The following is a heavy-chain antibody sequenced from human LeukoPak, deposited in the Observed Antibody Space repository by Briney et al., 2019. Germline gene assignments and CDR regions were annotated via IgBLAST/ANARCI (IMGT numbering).Heavy chain of an antibody. CDR1: GGSISSSGHY. V-gene: IGHV4-39*01. J-gene: IGHJ6*02. Sequence: SETLSLTCTVSGGSISSSGHYWDWIRQPPGKGLEWIGSISYSGSTYYNPSLKSRVTISVDTSKNQFSLKMSSVTAADTAVYYCARPYYYYGMDVWGQGTTVTVSS. CDR2: ISYSGST. CDR3: ARPYYYYGMDV.